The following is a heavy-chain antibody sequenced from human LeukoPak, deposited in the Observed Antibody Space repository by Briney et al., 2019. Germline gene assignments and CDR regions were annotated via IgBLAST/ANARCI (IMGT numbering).Heavy chain of an antibody. CDR2: ISYDGSSK. CDR3: AKDLASAGYYFDY. V-gene: IGHV3-30*18. CDR1: EFTFSSYN. Sequence: GGSLRLSCAASEFTFSSYNMNWVRQAPGKGLEWVAVISYDGSSKYYADSVKGRFTISRDNSKNTLYLQMNSLRAEDTAVYYCAKDLASAGYYFDYWGQGTLVTVSS. J-gene: IGHJ4*02. D-gene: IGHD6-13*01.